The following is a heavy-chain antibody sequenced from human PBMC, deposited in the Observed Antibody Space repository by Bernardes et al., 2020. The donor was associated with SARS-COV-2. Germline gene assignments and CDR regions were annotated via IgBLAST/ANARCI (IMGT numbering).Heavy chain of an antibody. CDR1: GGSISSYY. J-gene: IGHJ6*03. V-gene: IGHV4-4*07. CDR3: AREYDFWSGNAYYYYMDV. Sequence: SETLSLTCTVSGGSISSYYWSWIRQPAGPGLEWIGRIYTSGSTNYNPSLKSRVTMSVDTSKNQFSLKLSSVTAADTAVYYCAREYDFWSGNAYYYYMDVWGKGTTVTVSS. D-gene: IGHD3-3*01. CDR2: IYTSGST.